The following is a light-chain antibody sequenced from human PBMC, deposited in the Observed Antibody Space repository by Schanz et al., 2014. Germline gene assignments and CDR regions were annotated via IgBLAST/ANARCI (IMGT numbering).Light chain of an antibody. CDR3: CSYARNYGLL. Sequence: HSALTQPASVSGSPGQSITISCTGTSSDVGGYNYVSWYQQHPGKAPKLMIYEVTKRPSGVSNRFSGSKSDNTASLTISGLQTEDGADYYCCSYARNYGLLFGGGTKLTVL. V-gene: IGLV2-14*01. CDR1: SSDVGGYNY. J-gene: IGLJ2*01. CDR2: EVT.